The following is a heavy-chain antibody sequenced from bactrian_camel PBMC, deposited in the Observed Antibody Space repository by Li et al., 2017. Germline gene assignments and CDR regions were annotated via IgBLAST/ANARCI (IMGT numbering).Heavy chain of an antibody. CDR2: IDSDGAA. Sequence: VQLVESGGGSVQAGGSLRLSCGASGSIYGDACVGWLRQAPGKEREGVAAIDSDGAASYADSVKGRFTVSRDNGKNSVYLQMDSLKLEDTAMYYCAANFGHIVVVPTLHGGRISKARGPRSPSP. CDR1: GSIYGDAC. J-gene: IGHJ4*01. D-gene: IGHD2*01. V-gene: IGHV3S53*01.